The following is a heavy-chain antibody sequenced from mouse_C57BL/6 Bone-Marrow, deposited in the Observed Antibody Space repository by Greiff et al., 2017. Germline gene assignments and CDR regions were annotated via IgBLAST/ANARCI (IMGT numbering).Heavy chain of an antibody. CDR1: GYTFTSYW. Sequence: VKLMESGAELAKPGASVQLSCKASGYTFTSYWMHWVKQRPGQGLEWIGYINPSSGYTKYNQKFKDKATLTADKSSSTAYMQLSSLTYEDSAVYYCARSPIYYYGSRDAMDYWGQGTSVTVAS. D-gene: IGHD1-1*01. V-gene: IGHV1-7*01. J-gene: IGHJ4*01. CDR3: ARSPIYYYGSRDAMDY. CDR2: INPSSGYT.